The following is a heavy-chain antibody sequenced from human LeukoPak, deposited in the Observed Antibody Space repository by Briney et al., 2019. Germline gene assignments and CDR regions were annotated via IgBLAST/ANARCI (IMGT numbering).Heavy chain of an antibody. CDR2: IYYSGST. CDR3: ARLGKYSSSWYPDYYYGMDV. Sequence: SQTLSLTCTVSGGSISSSSYYWGWIRQPPGKGLEWIGSIYYSGSTYYNPSLKSRVTISVDTSKNQFSLKLSSVTAADTAVYYCARLGKYSSSWYPDYYYGMDVWGQGTTVTVSS. D-gene: IGHD6-13*01. CDR1: GGSISSSSYY. V-gene: IGHV4-39*01. J-gene: IGHJ6*02.